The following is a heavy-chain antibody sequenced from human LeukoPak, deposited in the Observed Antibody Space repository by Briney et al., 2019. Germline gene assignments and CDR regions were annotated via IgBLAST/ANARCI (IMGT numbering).Heavy chain of an antibody. J-gene: IGHJ4*02. V-gene: IGHV3-21*01. CDR1: GFTVSSNY. Sequence: GSLRLSCAASGFTVSSNYMSWVRQAPGKGLEWVSSISSSSSYIYYADSVKGRFTISRDNAKNSLYLQMNSLRAEDTAVYYCARDIVGATDYWGQGTLVTVSS. CDR3: ARDIVGATDY. D-gene: IGHD1-26*01. CDR2: ISSSSSYI.